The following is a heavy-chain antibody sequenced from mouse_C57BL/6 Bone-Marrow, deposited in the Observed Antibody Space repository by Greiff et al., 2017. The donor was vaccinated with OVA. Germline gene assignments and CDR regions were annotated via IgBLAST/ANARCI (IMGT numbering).Heavy chain of an antibody. D-gene: IGHD1-1*01. CDR3: AYYYGSRGDWYFDV. Sequence: QVQLQQPGTELVKPGASVKLSCKASGYTFTSYWMHWVKQRPGQGLEWIGNINPSNGGTNYNEQFKSKATLTVDKSSSTAYMQLSSLTSEDSAVYYCAYYYGSRGDWYFDVWGTGTTVTVSS. CDR1: GYTFTSYW. J-gene: IGHJ1*03. CDR2: INPSNGGT. V-gene: IGHV1-53*01.